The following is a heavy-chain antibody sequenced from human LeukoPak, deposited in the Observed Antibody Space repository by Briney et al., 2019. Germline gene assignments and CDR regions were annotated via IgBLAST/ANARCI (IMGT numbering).Heavy chain of an antibody. J-gene: IGHJ4*02. Sequence: PGGSLRLSCAASGFTFSSYWMSWVRQAPGKGLEWAANIKQDGSEKYYVDSVKGRFTISRGNAKNSLYLQMNSLRAEDTAVYYCAREGVPAAPNFDYWGQGTLVTVSS. CDR1: GFTFSSYW. D-gene: IGHD2-2*01. CDR2: IKQDGSEK. V-gene: IGHV3-7*01. CDR3: AREGVPAAPNFDY.